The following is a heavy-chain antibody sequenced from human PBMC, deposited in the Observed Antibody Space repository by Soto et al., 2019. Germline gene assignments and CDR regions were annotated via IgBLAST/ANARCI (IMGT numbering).Heavy chain of an antibody. CDR3: ARSEVTGTTVRVYGVDV. D-gene: IGHD1-1*01. CDR2: IYHHGST. Sequence: QVQLQESGPGLVKPSDTLSLTCAVAGYSITNGNWWAWIRQPPGKCLEWIGYIYHHGSTFYNPSLKSRVTMAAITSQNEFSLKLSAVTAVDTAVYYCARSEVTGTTVRVYGVDVWGQGTPVTVSS. V-gene: IGHV4-28*01. J-gene: IGHJ6*02. CDR1: GYSITNGNW.